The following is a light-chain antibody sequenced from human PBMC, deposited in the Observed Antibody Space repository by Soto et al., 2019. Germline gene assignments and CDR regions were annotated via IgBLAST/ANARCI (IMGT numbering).Light chain of an antibody. V-gene: IGKV1-39*01. CDR3: QQSSSTPLT. Sequence: DIQMTQSPSSLSASIGDRVTITCRASQTISIYLNWYQQKPGKAPRLLIFAASSLQSGVPSRFSGSGSGTDFTLTISSLQPEDFATYYCQQSSSTPLTFGGGTKVDIK. J-gene: IGKJ4*01. CDR1: QTISIY. CDR2: AAS.